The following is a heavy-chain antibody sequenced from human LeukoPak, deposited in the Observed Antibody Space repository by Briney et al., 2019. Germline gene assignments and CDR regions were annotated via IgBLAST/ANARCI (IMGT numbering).Heavy chain of an antibody. J-gene: IGHJ6*02. CDR1: GYSFTSYW. Sequence: GESLKISCKGSGYSFTSYWISWVRQMPGKGLEWMGIIYPGDSDTRYSPSCQGQVTISADKSISTAYLQWSSLKASDTAMYYCARQDGDYYYGMDVWGQGTTVTVSS. CDR3: ARQDGDYYYGMDV. CDR2: IYPGDSDT. D-gene: IGHD4-17*01. V-gene: IGHV5-51*01.